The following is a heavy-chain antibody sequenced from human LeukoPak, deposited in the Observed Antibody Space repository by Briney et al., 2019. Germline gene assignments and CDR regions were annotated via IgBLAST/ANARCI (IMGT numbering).Heavy chain of an antibody. J-gene: IGHJ4*02. D-gene: IGHD4-23*01. Sequence: SETLSLTCTVTGGSISNYYWSWIRQPPGKGLEWIGYIYYTGSTNYNPSLKSRVSISVDTSKNQFSLKLNSVTAADTAVYYCATLTTVVSPSYFDYWGQGTLVTVSS. CDR3: ATLTTVVSPSYFDY. V-gene: IGHV4-59*08. CDR2: IYYTGST. CDR1: GGSISNYY.